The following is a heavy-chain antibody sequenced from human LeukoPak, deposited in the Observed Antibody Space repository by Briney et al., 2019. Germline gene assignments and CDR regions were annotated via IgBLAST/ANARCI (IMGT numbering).Heavy chain of an antibody. J-gene: IGHJ4*02. CDR2: VNSDGSWT. CDR3: VSFYETN. D-gene: IGHD2-2*01. V-gene: IGHV3-74*01. CDR1: GNYW. Sequence: GGSLRLSCAASGNYWMHWVRQAPGKGLVWVSHVNSDGSWTSHADSVKGRFTISKDNAKNTAYLQMNNLRTEDTAVYYCVSFYETNWGRGTLVTVSS.